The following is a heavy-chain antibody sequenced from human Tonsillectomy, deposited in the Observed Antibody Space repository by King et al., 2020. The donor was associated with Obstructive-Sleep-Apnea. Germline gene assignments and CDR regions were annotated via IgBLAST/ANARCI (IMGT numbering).Heavy chain of an antibody. J-gene: IGHJ3*02. CDR2: IYYSGST. V-gene: IGHV4-31*03. D-gene: IGHD3-22*01. Sequence: QLQESGPGLVKPSQTLSLTCTVSGGSISSGGYYWSWIRQHPGKGLEWIGYIYYSGSTYYNPSLKSRVTISVDTSKNQFSLKLSSVTAAATAVYYCARAVRRWLLPLDAFDIWGQGTMVTVSS. CDR3: ARAVRRWLLPLDAFDI. CDR1: GGSISSGGYY.